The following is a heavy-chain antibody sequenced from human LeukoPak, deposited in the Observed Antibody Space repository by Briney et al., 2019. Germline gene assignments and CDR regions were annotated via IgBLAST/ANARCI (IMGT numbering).Heavy chain of an antibody. V-gene: IGHV1-18*01. J-gene: IGHJ4*02. Sequence: ASVKVSCKASGYTFTSYGISWVRQAPGQGLEWMGWISAYNGNTNYAQKLQGRVTMATDTSTSTAYMELSSLRSEDTAVYYCATEVVVPAAYDYWGQGTLVTVSS. CDR3: ATEVVVPAAYDY. CDR2: ISAYNGNT. CDR1: GYTFTSYG. D-gene: IGHD2-2*01.